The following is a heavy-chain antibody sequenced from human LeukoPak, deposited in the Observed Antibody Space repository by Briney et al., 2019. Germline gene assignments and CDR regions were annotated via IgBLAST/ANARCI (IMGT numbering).Heavy chain of an antibody. CDR3: ARAQIPVVAQLRFLDYYYYMDV. J-gene: IGHJ6*03. Sequence: SETLSLTCTVSGYSITTGYYWGWIRQPPGKGLEWIGGIHHNGSTYYNPSLKSRVTISVDTSKNQFSLKLSSVTAADTAVYYCARAQIPVVAQLRFLDYYYYMDVWGKGTTVTVSS. V-gene: IGHV4-38-2*02. CDR2: IHHNGST. CDR1: GYSITTGYY. D-gene: IGHD3-3*01.